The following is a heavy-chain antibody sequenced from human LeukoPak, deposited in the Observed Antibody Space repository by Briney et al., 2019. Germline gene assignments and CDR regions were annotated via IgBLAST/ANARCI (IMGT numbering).Heavy chain of an antibody. CDR1: GFTFSSYA. J-gene: IGHJ4*02. CDR3: AKGRITMVRGVGVGYYFDY. V-gene: IGHV3-23*01. Sequence: AGGSLRLSCAASGFTFSSYAMSWVRQAPGKGLEWVSAISGSGGSTYYADSVKGRFTISRDNSKNTLYLQMNSLRAEDTAVYYCAKGRITMVRGVGVGYYFDYWGQGTLVTVSS. CDR2: ISGSGGST. D-gene: IGHD3-10*01.